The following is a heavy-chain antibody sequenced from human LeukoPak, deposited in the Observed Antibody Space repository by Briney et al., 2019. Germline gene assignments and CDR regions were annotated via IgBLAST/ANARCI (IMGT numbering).Heavy chain of an antibody. CDR1: GGSISSSSYY. CDR3: ARQYSYGADY. Sequence: PSETLSLTCTVSGGSISSSSYYWGWIRQPPGKGLEWIGSIYYSGSTYCNPSLKSRVTISVDTSKNQFSLQLSSVTAADTAVYYCARQYSYGADYWGRGTLVTVSS. J-gene: IGHJ4*02. CDR2: IYYSGST. D-gene: IGHD5-18*01. V-gene: IGHV4-39*01.